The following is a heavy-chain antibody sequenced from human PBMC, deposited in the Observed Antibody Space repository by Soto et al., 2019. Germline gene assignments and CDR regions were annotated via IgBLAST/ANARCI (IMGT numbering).Heavy chain of an antibody. J-gene: IGHJ4*02. CDR1: GFTFSDYY. V-gene: IGHV3-11*01. Sequence: KAGGSLRLSCAASGFTFSDYYMIWIRQAPGKGLEWVSYISRSGSSIYYTDSVKGRFTISRDNAKNSLYLQLNSLRAEDTAVYYCARDLGYYDSSGYFDYWGQGTLVTVSS. CDR2: ISRSGSSI. D-gene: IGHD3-22*01. CDR3: ARDLGYYDSSGYFDY.